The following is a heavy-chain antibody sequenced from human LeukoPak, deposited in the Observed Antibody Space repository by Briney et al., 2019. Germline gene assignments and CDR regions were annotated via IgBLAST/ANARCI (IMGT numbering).Heavy chain of an antibody. CDR2: ISSSNSYI. Sequence: GGSLRLSCAASGFTFTSYWMHWVRQAPGKGLEWVSSISSSNSYIYNADSVKGRFTISRDNAKNSLYLQMNSLRAEDTAVYYCARDQGLLVVAGRFGYWGQGTLVTVSS. CDR3: ARDQGLLVVAGRFGY. CDR1: GFTFTSYW. V-gene: IGHV3-21*01. D-gene: IGHD6-19*01. J-gene: IGHJ4*02.